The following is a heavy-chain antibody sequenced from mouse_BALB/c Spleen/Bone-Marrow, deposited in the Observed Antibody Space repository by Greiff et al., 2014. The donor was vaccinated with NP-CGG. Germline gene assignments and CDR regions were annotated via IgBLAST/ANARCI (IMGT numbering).Heavy chain of an antibody. CDR1: EFSLTTYG. J-gene: IGHJ2*01. CDR2: IWAGGIT. Sequence: VKVVESGPGLVAPSQSLSITCTVSEFSLTTYGVHWVRQPPGRGLEWLGVIWAGGITNYNSTLMSRLSISKDNSKSQVFLKMNSLQTDDTAMYYCARGLRLRDYFDYWGQSTTLTVSS. V-gene: IGHV2-9*02. D-gene: IGHD1-2*01. CDR3: ARGLRLRDYFDY.